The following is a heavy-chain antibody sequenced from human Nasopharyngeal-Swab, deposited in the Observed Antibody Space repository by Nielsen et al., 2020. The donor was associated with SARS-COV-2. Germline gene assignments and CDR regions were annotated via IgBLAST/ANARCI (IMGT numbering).Heavy chain of an antibody. CDR1: GYTFTSYG. D-gene: IGHD3-10*01. V-gene: IGHV1-18*01. CDR3: ARWGTTMVRVVELDY. CDR2: ISAYNGNT. J-gene: IGHJ4*02. Sequence: ASVKVSCKASGYTFTSYGISWVRQAPGQGLEWMGWISAYNGNTNYAQKLQGRVTMTTDTSTSTAYMELRSLRSDDTAVYYCARWGTTMVRVVELDYWGQGTLVTVSS.